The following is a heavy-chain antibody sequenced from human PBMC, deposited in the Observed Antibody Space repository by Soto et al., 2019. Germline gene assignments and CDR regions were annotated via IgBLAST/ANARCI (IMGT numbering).Heavy chain of an antibody. V-gene: IGHV4-4*02. D-gene: IGHD3-22*01. CDR1: GGSISSSNW. J-gene: IGHJ5*02. CDR3: ARAYYDSSGYFPSNWFDP. CDR2: IYHSGST. Sequence: WETLSLTCAVSGGSISSSNWWSWVRQPPGKGLEWIGEIYHSGSTNYNPSLKSRVTISVDKSKNQFSLKLSSVTAADTAVYYCARAYYDSSGYFPSNWFDPWGQGTLVTVSS.